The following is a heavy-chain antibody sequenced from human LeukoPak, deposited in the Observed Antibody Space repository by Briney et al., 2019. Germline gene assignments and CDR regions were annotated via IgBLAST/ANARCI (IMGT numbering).Heavy chain of an antibody. J-gene: IGHJ6*02. CDR2: INPNSGGT. Sequence: GASVKVSCKASGYTLTDYYMHWVRRAPGQGLEWMGWINPNSGGTNYAQKFQGRVTMTRDTSISTAYMELSRLRSDDTAVYYCARGWVGTLSSYYYGMDVWGQGTTVTVSS. CDR3: ARGWVGTLSSYYYGMDV. CDR1: GYTLTDYY. D-gene: IGHD6-6*01. V-gene: IGHV1-2*02.